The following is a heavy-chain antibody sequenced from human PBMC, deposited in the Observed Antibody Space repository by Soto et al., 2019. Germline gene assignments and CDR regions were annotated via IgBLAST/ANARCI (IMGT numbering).Heavy chain of an antibody. CDR3: AMRQGGYWVY. CDR2: INSAGSST. CDR1: GFTISNYW. D-gene: IGHD5-12*01. Sequence: GGSLRLSCAASGFTISNYWMHWVRQAPGKGLVWVSRINSAGSSTNYADSVKGRFTISRDNAKNTLYLQMSSLRAEATAVYYCAMRQGGYWVYWGQGNLVTVSS. J-gene: IGHJ4*02. V-gene: IGHV3-74*01.